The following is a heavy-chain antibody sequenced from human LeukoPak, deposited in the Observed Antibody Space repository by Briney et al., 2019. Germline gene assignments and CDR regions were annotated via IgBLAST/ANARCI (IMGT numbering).Heavy chain of an antibody. J-gene: IGHJ4*02. Sequence: ASVKVSLKASGYSFITYGISWVRQAPGQGLEWMGWISAYNRSTDYAQNLQGRVTMTTDTSTSTAYMEMRSLRSDDTAVYYCARPYDSSGYYNYYFDNWGQGTLVTVSS. CDR2: ISAYNRST. CDR3: ARPYDSSGYYNYYFDN. CDR1: GYSFITYG. V-gene: IGHV1-18*01. D-gene: IGHD3-22*01.